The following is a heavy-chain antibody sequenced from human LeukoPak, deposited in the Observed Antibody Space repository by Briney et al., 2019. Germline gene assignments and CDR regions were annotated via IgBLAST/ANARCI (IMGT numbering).Heavy chain of an antibody. J-gene: IGHJ5*02. CDR3: ARVGYCGGDCSTFDP. Sequence: SETLSLTCTVSGGSISSHYWSWIRQPPGKGLEWIGYIYYSGSTNYNPSLKSRVTISVDTSKNQFSLKLSSVTAADTAVYYCARVGYCGGDCSTFDPWGQGTLVTVSS. CDR1: GGSISSHY. CDR2: IYYSGST. D-gene: IGHD2-21*02. V-gene: IGHV4-59*11.